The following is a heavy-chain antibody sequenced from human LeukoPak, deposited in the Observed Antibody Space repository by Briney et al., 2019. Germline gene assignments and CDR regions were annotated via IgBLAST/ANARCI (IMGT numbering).Heavy chain of an antibody. Sequence: GGSLRLSCTGSGFTFSRNTMHWVRQAPGKGLEWVAVIWYDGSNKYYADSVKGRFTISRGNSKNTLYLQMNSLRAEDTAVYYCARDKHAYYYDSSGYYYGYFQHWGQGTLVTVSS. D-gene: IGHD3-22*01. V-gene: IGHV3-33*08. CDR3: ARDKHAYYYDSSGYYYGYFQH. CDR1: GFTFSRNT. CDR2: IWYDGSNK. J-gene: IGHJ1*01.